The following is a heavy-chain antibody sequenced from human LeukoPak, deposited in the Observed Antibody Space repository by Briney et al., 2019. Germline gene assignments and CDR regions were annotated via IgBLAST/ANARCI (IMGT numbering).Heavy chain of an antibody. Sequence: PGRSLRLSCAASGFTFSSYGTGSVRHAPGKGLEWVAVIWDDGSNKNYADSVKGRFTISRDNSKTTLYLQMNSLRAEDTAVYYCARDRSEYYDILTGYYTDYYYGMDVWGQGTTVTVSS. J-gene: IGHJ6*02. CDR1: GFTFSSYG. CDR2: IWDDGSNK. CDR3: ARDRSEYYDILTGYYTDYYYGMDV. D-gene: IGHD3-9*01. V-gene: IGHV3-33*01.